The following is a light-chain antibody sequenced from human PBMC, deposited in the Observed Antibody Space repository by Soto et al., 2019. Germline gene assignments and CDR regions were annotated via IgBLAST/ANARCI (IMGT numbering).Light chain of an antibody. Sequence: EIVLTQSPATLSFSPGEGATLSCRASQSISSYLAWYQQKPGQAPRLLIYDASNRATGIPGRFSGSGSGTDFTLTISSLEPEDFAVYYCQQRGNWPPITFGQGTRLEIK. CDR2: DAS. J-gene: IGKJ5*01. CDR3: QQRGNWPPIT. CDR1: QSISSY. V-gene: IGKV3-11*01.